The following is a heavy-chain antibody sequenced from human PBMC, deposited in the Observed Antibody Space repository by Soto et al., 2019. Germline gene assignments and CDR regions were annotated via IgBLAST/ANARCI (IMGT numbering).Heavy chain of an antibody. CDR3: VKRSLLMAPT. CDR2: IDNGGNT. D-gene: IGHD1-26*01. CDR1: ARTFNMNADF. V-gene: IGHV4-39*01. Sequence: SETLSLTCTVSARTFNMNADFWYLAWIRQPPGKGLEWIGRIDNGGNTHYNAPLKSRVIISADTSKNQFSLSLNSVTAADTAVYYCVKRSLLMAPTWGQGIQVT. J-gene: IGHJ4*02.